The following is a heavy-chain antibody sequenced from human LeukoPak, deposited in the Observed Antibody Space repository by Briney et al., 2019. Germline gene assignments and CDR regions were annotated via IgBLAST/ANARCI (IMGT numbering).Heavy chain of an antibody. CDR3: AKAYYDTSGYYYFDY. J-gene: IGHJ4*01. CDR2: IWHDGSNK. CDR1: GLTFSMYG. D-gene: IGHD3-22*01. Sequence: PGGSLRLSCAASGLTFSMYGMHWVRQAPGKGLEWVAVIWHDGSNKYYADSVKGRFTISRDNSKNTLYLQMNSLRPEDTAVYYCAKAYYDTSGYYYFDYWSHGTLVTVSS. V-gene: IGHV3-33*06.